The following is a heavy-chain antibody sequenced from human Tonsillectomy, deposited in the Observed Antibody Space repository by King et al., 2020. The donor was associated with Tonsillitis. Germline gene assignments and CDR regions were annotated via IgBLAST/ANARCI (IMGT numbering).Heavy chain of an antibody. CDR1: GGSFSSHY. CDR3: ARGGTLDYYYGMDV. D-gene: IGHD1-14*01. J-gene: IGHJ6*02. Sequence: VQLQQWGAGLLKPSETLSLTCAVYGGSFSSHYWTWIRQPPGKGLEWIGEINHSGSTTYNPSLKSRVTISVDTSKNQFSLKLSSVTAADTAVYYCARGGTLDYYYGMDVWGQGTTVTVSS. CDR2: INHSGST. V-gene: IGHV4-34*01.